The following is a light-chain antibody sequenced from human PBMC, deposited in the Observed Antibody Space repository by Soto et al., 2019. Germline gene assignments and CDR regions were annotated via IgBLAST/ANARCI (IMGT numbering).Light chain of an antibody. CDR1: QSVSSY. Sequence: VLTQSPCTLSLSPGERATLSCRASQSVSSYLAWYQQKPGQAPRLLIYDASTRATGIPARFSGSGSGTDFTLTITSLEPEDFAVYYCQQYGSFRTFGQGTKVDI. CDR3: QQYGSFRT. J-gene: IGKJ1*01. CDR2: DAS. V-gene: IGKV3-20*01.